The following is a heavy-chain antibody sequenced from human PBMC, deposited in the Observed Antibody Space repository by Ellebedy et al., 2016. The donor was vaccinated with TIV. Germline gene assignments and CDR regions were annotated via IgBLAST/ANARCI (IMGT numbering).Heavy chain of an antibody. V-gene: IGHV3-23*01. CDR3: AKDLERYSSSWYLDY. CDR1: GFTFSSYS. Sequence: GESLKISXAASGFTFSSYSMNWVRQAPGKGLEWVSAISGSGGSTYYADSVKGRFTISRDNSKNTLYLQMNSLRAEDTAVYYCAKDLERYSSSWYLDYWGQGTLVTVSS. D-gene: IGHD6-13*01. CDR2: ISGSGGST. J-gene: IGHJ4*02.